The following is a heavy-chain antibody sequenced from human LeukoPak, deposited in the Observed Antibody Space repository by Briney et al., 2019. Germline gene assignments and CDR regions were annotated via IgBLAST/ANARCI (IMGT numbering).Heavy chain of an antibody. D-gene: IGHD5-18*01. CDR3: ARDPGGYSPYYFDY. V-gene: IGHV4-59*12. J-gene: IGHJ4*02. Sequence: SETLSLTCTVSGGSISSYYWSWIRQPPGKGLEWIGYIYYSGSTNYNPSLKSRVTISVDTSKNQFSLRLNSVTAADTAVYYCARDPGGYSPYYFDYWGQGTLVTVSS. CDR2: IYYSGST. CDR1: GGSISSYY.